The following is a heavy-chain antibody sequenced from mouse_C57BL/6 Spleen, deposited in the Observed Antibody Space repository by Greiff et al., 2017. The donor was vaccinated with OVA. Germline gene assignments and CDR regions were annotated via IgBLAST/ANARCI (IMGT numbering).Heavy chain of an antibody. CDR1: GYTFTSYW. Sequence: QVQLQQPGAELVKPGASVKLSCKASGYTFTSYWMQWVKQRPGQGLEWIGEIDPSDSYTNYHQKFKGKATLTVDTSSSTAYMQLSSLTSEDSAVYYCARGGTDAMDCWGQGTSVTVSS. CDR2: IDPSDSYT. D-gene: IGHD3-3*01. J-gene: IGHJ4*01. V-gene: IGHV1-50*01. CDR3: ARGGTDAMDC.